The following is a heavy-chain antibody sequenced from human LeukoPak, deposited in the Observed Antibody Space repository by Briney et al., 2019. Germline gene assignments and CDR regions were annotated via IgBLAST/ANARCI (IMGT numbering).Heavy chain of an antibody. V-gene: IGHV4-59*01. CDR1: GYSISSYY. CDR2: MYYSGST. D-gene: IGHD6-19*01. CDR3: ARAYNSGWEGWFDP. Sequence: PSETLSLTCTVSGYSISSYYWSWIRQPPGKGLEWIGYMYYSGSTNYNPSLKSRVTISVDTSKNQFSLKLSSVTAADTAVYYCARAYNSGWEGWFDPWGQGTLVTVSS. J-gene: IGHJ5*02.